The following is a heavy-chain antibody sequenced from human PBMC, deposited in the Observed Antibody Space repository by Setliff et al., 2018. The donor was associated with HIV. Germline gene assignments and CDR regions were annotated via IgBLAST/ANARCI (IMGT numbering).Heavy chain of an antibody. CDR1: GVSITSGASY. V-gene: IGHV4-30-4*01. J-gene: IGHJ4*02. CDR2: MYYSGAT. CDR3: ARQGFVPLGAHQFDY. D-gene: IGHD3-16*01. Sequence: SETLSLTCSVSGVSITSGASYWTWIRQRPGMALEWIGYMYYSGATSYRPSLGSRVTISRDTSKNQFSLRLSSVTAADTAVYYCARQGFVPLGAHQFDYWGPGTQVTVSS.